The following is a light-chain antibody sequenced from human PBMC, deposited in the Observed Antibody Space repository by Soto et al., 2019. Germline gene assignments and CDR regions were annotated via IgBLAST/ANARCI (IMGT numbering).Light chain of an antibody. J-gene: IGLJ6*01. CDR3: TSYTPTGALV. V-gene: IGLV1-47*01. CDR2: RNN. Sequence: QSVLTQPPSASGTPGQGVTISCSGSTSNIGSNYVYWYQQLPGTAPKLLIYRNNQRPSGVPDRFSGSKSGTSASLAISGLRSDDEADYYCTSYTPTGALVFGSGTKV. CDR1: TSNIGSNY.